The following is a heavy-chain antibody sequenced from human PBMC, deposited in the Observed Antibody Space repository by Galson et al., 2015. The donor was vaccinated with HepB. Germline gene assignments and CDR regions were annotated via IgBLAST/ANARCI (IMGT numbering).Heavy chain of an antibody. V-gene: IGHV4-30-4*07. J-gene: IGHJ1*01. CDR1: GGSISSGGYS. CDR2: IYYSGST. Sequence: TLSLTCAVSGGSISSGGYSWSWIRQPPGKGLEWIGYIYYSGSTYYNPSPKSRVTISVDTSKNQFSLKLSSVTAADTAVYYCARGGYCSGGSCYWVEYFQHWGQGTLVTVSS. D-gene: IGHD2-15*01. CDR3: ARGGYCSGGSCYWVEYFQH.